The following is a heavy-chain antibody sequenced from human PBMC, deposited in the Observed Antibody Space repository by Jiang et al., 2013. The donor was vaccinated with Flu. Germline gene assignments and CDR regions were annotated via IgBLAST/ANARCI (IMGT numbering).Heavy chain of an antibody. D-gene: IGHD2-15*01. CDR2: IYHSGST. CDR3: ATTSPGRVVVAVNDAFDI. V-gene: IGHV4-4*02. CDR1: GGSISSSNW. Sequence: GLVKPSGTLSLTCAVSGGSISSSNWWSWVRQPPGKGLEWIGEIYHSGSTNYNPSLKSRVTISVDKSKNQFSLKLSSVTAADTAVYYCATTSPGRVVVAVNDAFDIWGQGTMVTVSS. J-gene: IGHJ3*02.